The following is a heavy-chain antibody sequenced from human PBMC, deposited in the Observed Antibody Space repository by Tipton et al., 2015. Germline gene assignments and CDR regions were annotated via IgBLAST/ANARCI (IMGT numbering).Heavy chain of an antibody. CDR3: ARGNANSSSWHFDF. CDR2: VYYSGST. D-gene: IGHD6-13*01. Sequence: LRLSCTVSRGSIRSSTYYWVWIRQPPGKGLEWIGNVYYSGSTYNNPSLKSRVIISVDTSKNQFSLKVSSVTAADTAVYYCARGNANSSSWHFDFWGQGTKVIVSP. V-gene: IGHV4-39*01. CDR1: RGSIRSSTYY. J-gene: IGHJ4*02.